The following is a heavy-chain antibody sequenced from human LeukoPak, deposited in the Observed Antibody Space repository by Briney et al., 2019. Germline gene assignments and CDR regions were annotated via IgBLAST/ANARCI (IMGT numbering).Heavy chain of an antibody. V-gene: IGHV3-23*01. D-gene: IGHD1-14*01. CDR3: AKSRLTPHP. CDR1: GFTFSNSD. Sequence: ESLRLSCAASGFTFSNSDMSWVRQAPGKGLEWVSAIGGSGSSTFYADSVKGRFTVSRDNSKNTLYLQMSSLRAEDTAVYYCAKSRLTPHPWGQGTLVTVSS. CDR2: IGGSGSST. J-gene: IGHJ5*02.